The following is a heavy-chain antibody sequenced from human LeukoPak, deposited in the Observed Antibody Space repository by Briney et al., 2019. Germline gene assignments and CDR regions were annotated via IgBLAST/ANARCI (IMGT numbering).Heavy chain of an antibody. D-gene: IGHD5-24*01. CDR3: AGSDGSTPYYFDY. J-gene: IGHJ4*02. CDR1: GFTFNSYS. V-gene: IGHV3-21*01. CDR2: ISSSSSYI. Sequence: GVSLRLSCAASGFTFNSYSMNRLRQAPGKGLEWVSSISSSSSYIYYADSVKGRFTISRDNAKNSLYLQMNSLRAEDTAVYYCAGSDGSTPYYFDYWGQGTPVTVSS.